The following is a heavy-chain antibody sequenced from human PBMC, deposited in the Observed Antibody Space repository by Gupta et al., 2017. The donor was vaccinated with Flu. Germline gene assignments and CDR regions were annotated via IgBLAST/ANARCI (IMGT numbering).Heavy chain of an antibody. D-gene: IGHD4-11*01. CDR3: ARDGGPSLRDYSNRKSKISHYYYYGMDV. Sequence: ESGPGLVKPSETLSLTCTVSGGSISSYYWSWIRQPAGKGLEWIGRIYTSGSTNYNPSLKSRVTMSVDTSKNQFSLKLSSVTAADTAVYYCARDGGPSLRDYSNRKSKISHYYYYGMDVWGQGTTVTVSS. V-gene: IGHV4-4*07. J-gene: IGHJ6*02. CDR1: GGSISSYY. CDR2: IYTSGST.